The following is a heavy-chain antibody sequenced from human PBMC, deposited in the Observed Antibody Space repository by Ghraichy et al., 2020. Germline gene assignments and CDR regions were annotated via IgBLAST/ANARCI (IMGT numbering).Heavy chain of an antibody. V-gene: IGHV3-33*01. CDR3: ARDSYYCSSTSCYARGPFDY. CDR2: IWYDGSNK. CDR1: GFTFSSYG. Sequence: GESLNISCAASGFTFSSYGMHWVRQAPGKGLEWVAVIWYDGSNKYYADSVKGRFTISRDNSKNTLYLQMNSLRAEDTAVYYCARDSYYCSSTSCYARGPFDYWGQGTLVTVSS. J-gene: IGHJ4*02. D-gene: IGHD2-2*01.